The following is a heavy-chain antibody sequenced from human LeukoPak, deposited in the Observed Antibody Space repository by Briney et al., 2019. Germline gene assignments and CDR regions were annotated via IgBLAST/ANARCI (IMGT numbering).Heavy chain of an antibody. V-gene: IGHV6-1*01. D-gene: IGHD5-24*01. CDR1: GDSVSSNSAA. CDR3: AREGRDGYDSFDY. CDR2: TYYRSKWHN. Sequence: SQTLSLTCAISGDSVSSNSAAWNWIRRSPSRGLEWRGRTYYRSKWHNDYAVSVKSRITINPDTSKNQFSLQLNSVTPEDTAVYYCAREGRDGYDSFDYWGQGTLVTVSS. J-gene: IGHJ4*02.